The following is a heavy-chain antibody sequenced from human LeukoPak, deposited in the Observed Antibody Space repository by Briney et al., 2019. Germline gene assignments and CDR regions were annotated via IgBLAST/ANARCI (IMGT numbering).Heavy chain of an antibody. D-gene: IGHD2-8*01. CDR2: ISAYNGNT. V-gene: IGHV1-18*01. CDR1: GYTFTSYG. Sequence: ASVKVSCKASGYTFTSYGISWVRQAPGQGLEWMGWISAYNGNTNYAQKLQGRVTMTTDTSTSTAYMELRSLRSDDTAVYYCARELGRTNGVCYGGYDYWGQGTLVTVSS. J-gene: IGHJ4*02. CDR3: ARELGRTNGVCYGGYDY.